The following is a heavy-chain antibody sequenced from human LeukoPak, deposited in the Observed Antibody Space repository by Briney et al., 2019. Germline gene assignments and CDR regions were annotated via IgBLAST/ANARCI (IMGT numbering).Heavy chain of an antibody. CDR1: EFTFSSYW. J-gene: IGHJ4*02. Sequence: GGSLRLSCAASEFTFSSYWMHWVRQLPGKRLVWVSRINSDGSSTTYADSVKGRFTISRDNAKNSLYLQMNSLRDEDTAVYYCARASFQRWLQLGGDWGQGTLVTVSS. V-gene: IGHV3-74*03. D-gene: IGHD5-24*01. CDR2: INSDGSST. CDR3: ARASFQRWLQLGGD.